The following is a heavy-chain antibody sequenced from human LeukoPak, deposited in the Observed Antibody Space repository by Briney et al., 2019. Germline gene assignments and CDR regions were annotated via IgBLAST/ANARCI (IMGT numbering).Heavy chain of an antibody. CDR2: IYSGGST. D-gene: IGHD1-26*01. CDR3: ARDRSSGSYFDAFDM. CDR1: GFTVSSNY. Sequence: GWSLRLPCAPSGFTVSSNYMSWVRQAPGKGLEWVSVIYSGGSTYYADSVKGRFTISRDNSKNTLYLQMNSLRAEDTAVYYCARDRSSGSYFDAFDMWGEGTMVSVSS. J-gene: IGHJ3*02. V-gene: IGHV3-66*02.